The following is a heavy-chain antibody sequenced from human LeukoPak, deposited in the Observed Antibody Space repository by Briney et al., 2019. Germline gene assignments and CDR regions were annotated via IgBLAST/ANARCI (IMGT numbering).Heavy chain of an antibody. CDR2: ISYDGSNK. CDR1: GFTLSSYA. CDR3: AREALDSSGLFDY. V-gene: IGHV3-30*04. D-gene: IGHD3-22*01. Sequence: GGSLRLSCAASGFTLSSYAMHWVRQAPGKGLEWVAVISYDGSNKYYADSVKGRFTISRDNSKNTLYLQMNSLRAEDTAVYYCAREALDSSGLFDYWGQGTLVTVSS. J-gene: IGHJ4*02.